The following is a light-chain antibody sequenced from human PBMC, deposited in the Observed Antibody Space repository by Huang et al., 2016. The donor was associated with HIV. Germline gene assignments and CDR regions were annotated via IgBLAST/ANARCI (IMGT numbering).Light chain of an antibody. Sequence: EIVLTQSPATLSLSPGERASLSCRASQSVSSYLTWYQQKPGQAPRLLIYDASNRATGIPPRFSGGGSGTDFTLTISSLEPEDFAVYYCQQRSNWPLTFGGGTKVEI. CDR1: QSVSSY. CDR2: DAS. CDR3: QQRSNWPLT. J-gene: IGKJ4*01. V-gene: IGKV3-11*01.